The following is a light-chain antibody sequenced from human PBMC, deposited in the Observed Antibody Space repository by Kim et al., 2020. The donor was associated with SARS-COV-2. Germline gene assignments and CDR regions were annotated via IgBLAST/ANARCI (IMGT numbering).Light chain of an antibody. CDR1: QSVTSNS. J-gene: IGKJ1*01. CDR3: QHYGSSPTWT. V-gene: IGKV3-20*01. Sequence: IVLTQTPGTLSLSPGERATLSCRASQSVTSNSLAWYQLKPGQAPRLLIHGASNRATGVPDRFNGSGSRTDFTFTINRLEPDDFAVYYCQHYGSSPTWTFGQGTKVDIK. CDR2: GAS.